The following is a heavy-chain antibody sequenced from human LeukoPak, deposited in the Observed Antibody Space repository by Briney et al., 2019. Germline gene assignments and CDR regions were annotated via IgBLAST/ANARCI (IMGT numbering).Heavy chain of an antibody. Sequence: SETLSLTCAVSGGSISSSYWWSWVRQPPGKGLEWIGEVYHSGSTNYSPSLKSRVTISVDTSKNQFSLKLSSVTAADTAVYYCARSGFHDYVWGSYRSPNYFDYWGQGTLVTVSS. J-gene: IGHJ4*02. CDR3: ARSGFHDYVWGSYRSPNYFDY. D-gene: IGHD3-16*02. CDR1: GGSISSSYW. CDR2: VYHSGST. V-gene: IGHV4-4*02.